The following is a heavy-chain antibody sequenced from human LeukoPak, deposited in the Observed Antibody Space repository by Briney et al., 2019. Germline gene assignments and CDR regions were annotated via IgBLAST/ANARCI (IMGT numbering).Heavy chain of an antibody. D-gene: IGHD3-10*01. V-gene: IGHV3-11*04. CDR3: GQDSWCGEISMVV. CDR2: ISSSGSTI. J-gene: IGHJ6*02. CDR1: GFTFSDYY. Sequence: PGGSLRLSCAASGFTFSDYYMSWIRQAPGKGLEWVSYISSSGSTIYYADSVKGRFTISRDNSKNTLYLQMNSLRAEEMAVYYSGQDSWCGEISMVVSGQGTTVTVSS.